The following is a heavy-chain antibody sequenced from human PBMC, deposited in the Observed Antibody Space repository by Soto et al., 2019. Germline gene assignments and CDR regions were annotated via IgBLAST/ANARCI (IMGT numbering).Heavy chain of an antibody. CDR2: IYYAGSP. J-gene: IGHJ4*02. V-gene: IGHV4-39*02. CDR3: ARLMGVVTGDS. Sequence: QLQLQESGPGLVKPSETLSLTCSVSGGSISSTGHYWGWIRQPPGKGLEWIGNIYYAGSPYYNPALTXPXTXSXXTSKHDSSLALPSVTAADTAVYYCARLMGVVTGDSWGQGALVTVSS. CDR1: GGSISSTGHY. D-gene: IGHD2-21*02.